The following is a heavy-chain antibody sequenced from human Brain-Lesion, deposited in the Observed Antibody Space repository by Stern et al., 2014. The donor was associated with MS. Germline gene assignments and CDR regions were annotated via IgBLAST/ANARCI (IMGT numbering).Heavy chain of an antibody. J-gene: IGHJ4*02. V-gene: IGHV4-4*02. CDR2: SDHSGST. CDR1: GGSISSSNW. D-gene: IGHD6-13*01. CDR3: ARFPASRPHVFDS. Sequence: QLQLQESGPGLVKPSGTLSLTCAVSGGSISSSNWWSWVRQSPGKGLEWIGESDHSGSTIYNPSLKGRVTVSVAKSKNRFSPNLWSVPAADTAVYFCARFPASRPHVFDSWGQGTLVTVSS.